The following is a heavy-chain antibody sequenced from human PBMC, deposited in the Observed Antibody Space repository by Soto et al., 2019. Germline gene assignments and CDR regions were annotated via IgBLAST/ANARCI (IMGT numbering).Heavy chain of an antibody. V-gene: IGHV4-34*01. J-gene: IGHJ6*02. CDR3: ARVHITLPFLESNKNLYYYGMDV. CDR1: GGSFSGYY. D-gene: IGHD3-3*01. Sequence: PSETLSLTCAVYGGSFSGYYWSRIRQPPGRGLEWIGEINHSGSTNYNPSLKSRVTISVDTSKNQFSLKLSSVTAADTAVYYCARVHITLPFLESNKNLYYYGMDVWGQGTTVTVSS. CDR2: INHSGST.